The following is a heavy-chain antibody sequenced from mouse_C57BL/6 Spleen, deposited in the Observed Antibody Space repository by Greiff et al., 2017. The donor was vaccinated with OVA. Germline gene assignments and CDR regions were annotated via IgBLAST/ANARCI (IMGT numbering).Heavy chain of an antibody. CDR1: GYAFRSSW. J-gene: IGHJ3*01. CDR3: ARSPTAQAPWFAY. CDR2: IYPGDGDT. V-gene: IGHV1-82*01. Sequence: QVQLQQSGPELVKPGASVKLSCKASGYAFRSSWMNWVKQRPGKGLEWIGRIYPGDGDTNYNGKFKGKATLTADKSSSTAYMQLSSLTSEDSAVYFCARSPTAQAPWFAYWGQGTLVTVSA. D-gene: IGHD3-2*02.